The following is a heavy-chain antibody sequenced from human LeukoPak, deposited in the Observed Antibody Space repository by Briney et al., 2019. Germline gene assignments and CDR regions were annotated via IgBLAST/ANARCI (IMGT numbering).Heavy chain of an antibody. Sequence: SLRLSCAASGFTFSSFGMHWVRQAPGKGLEWVAVIWYDGSNNYYADSVKGRFTISRDNSENTLYLQMNSLRAEDMAVYYCARDETTGVLHFDYWGQGTLVTVSS. J-gene: IGHJ4*02. V-gene: IGHV3-33*01. CDR3: ARDETTGVLHFDY. CDR1: GFTFSSFG. CDR2: IWYDGSNN. D-gene: IGHD4-11*01.